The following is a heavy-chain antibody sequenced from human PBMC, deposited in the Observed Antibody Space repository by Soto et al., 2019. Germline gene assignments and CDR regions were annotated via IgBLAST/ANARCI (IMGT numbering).Heavy chain of an antibody. CDR3: ARGDSTDCSNGVCSFFYNHDMDV. V-gene: IGHV1-2*04. D-gene: IGHD2-8*01. CDR1: GYSFTKYH. Sequence: ASVKVSCKASGYSFTKYHIHWVRQAPGQGLEWLGRINPKSGGTSTAQKFQGWVTMTTDTSISTASMELTRLTSDDTAIYYCARGDSTDCSNGVCSFFYNHDMDVWGQGTTVTVSS. CDR2: INPKSGGT. J-gene: IGHJ6*02.